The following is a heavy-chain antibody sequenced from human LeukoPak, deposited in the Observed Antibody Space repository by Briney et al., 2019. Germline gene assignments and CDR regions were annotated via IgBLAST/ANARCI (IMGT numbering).Heavy chain of an antibody. CDR3: ARDQNVGYYYDSAFFDY. CDR1: GYTFTGYY. CDR2: INPNSGGT. V-gene: IGHV1-2*02. D-gene: IGHD3-22*01. J-gene: IGHJ4*02. Sequence: GASVKVSCKASGYTFTGYYMHWVRQAPGQGLEWMGWINPNSGGTNYAQKFQGRVTMTRDTSISTAYMELSRLRSDDTAVYYCARDQNVGYYYDSAFFDYWGQGTLVTVPS.